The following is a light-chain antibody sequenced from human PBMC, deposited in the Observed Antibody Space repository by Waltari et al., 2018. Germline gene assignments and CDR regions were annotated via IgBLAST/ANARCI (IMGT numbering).Light chain of an antibody. Sequence: DIQMTQSPSTLSASLGDRVTITCRASQSISTWLAWYQQKPGKAPKLLIYKASTLETGVPSRFSGSGSGTEFTLTISSLQPDDFATYFCQQYNSYLLTFGGGTKVEIQ. CDR2: KAS. CDR1: QSISTW. J-gene: IGKJ4*01. CDR3: QQYNSYLLT. V-gene: IGKV1-5*03.